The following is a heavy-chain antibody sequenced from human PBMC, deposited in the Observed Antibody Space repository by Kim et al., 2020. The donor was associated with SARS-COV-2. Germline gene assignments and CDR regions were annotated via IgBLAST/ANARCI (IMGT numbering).Heavy chain of an antibody. D-gene: IGHD1-26*01. CDR3: ARNREVVGLYYGMDV. V-gene: IGHV3-30*04. J-gene: IGHJ6*02. Sequence: GGSLRLSCAASGFTFSSYAMHWVRQAPGKGLEWVAVISYDRSNKYYADSVKGRFTISRDNSKNTLYLQMNSLRAEDTAVYYCARNREVVGLYYGMDVWGQGTTVTVSS. CDR2: ISYDRSNK. CDR1: GFTFSSYA.